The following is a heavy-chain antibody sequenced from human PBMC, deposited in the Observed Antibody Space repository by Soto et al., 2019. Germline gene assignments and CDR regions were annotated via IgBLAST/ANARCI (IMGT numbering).Heavy chain of an antibody. J-gene: IGHJ4*02. Sequence: EVQLLESGGGLEQPGGSLRLSCAASGFTFSSYAMSWVRQAPGKGLEWVSAISGSGGSTYYADSVKGRFTISRDNSKNTLYLQMNTLRAEDTAVYYCAKEGDYGDYAGRFAYWGQGTLVTVSS. V-gene: IGHV3-23*01. CDR1: GFTFSSYA. D-gene: IGHD4-17*01. CDR3: AKEGDYGDYAGRFAY. CDR2: ISGSGGST.